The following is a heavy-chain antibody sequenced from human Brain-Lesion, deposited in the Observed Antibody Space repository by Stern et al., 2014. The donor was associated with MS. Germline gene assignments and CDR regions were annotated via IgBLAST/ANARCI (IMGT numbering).Heavy chain of an antibody. V-gene: IGHV4-30-2*01. CDR1: GGSISSGGSS. CDR2: IYHSGST. J-gene: IGHJ3*01. Sequence: VQLVESGSGQAKPSQTLSLTCAVSGGSISSGGSSWNWIRQPPGKGLEWIGFIYHSGSTYYNPSLKGRVCISVDTSKNQFARNLRSVTAADTAVYYCARGGVIYTQDRNGFDVWGQGTMVTVSS. CDR3: ARGGVIYTQDRNGFDV. D-gene: IGHD2-21*01.